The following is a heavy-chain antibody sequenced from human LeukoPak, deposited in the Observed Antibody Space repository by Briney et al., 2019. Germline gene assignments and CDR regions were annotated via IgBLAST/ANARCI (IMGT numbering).Heavy chain of an antibody. Sequence: PSETLSLTCTVSGGSISSYYWSWIRQPPGKGLEWIGYIYYGGSTNYNPSLKSRVTISVDTSKNQFSLRLSSVTAADTAVYYCARDDSRVTFDYWGQGTLVTVSS. CDR3: ARDDSRVTFDY. V-gene: IGHV4-59*01. D-gene: IGHD3-22*01. J-gene: IGHJ4*02. CDR1: GGSISSYY. CDR2: IYYGGST.